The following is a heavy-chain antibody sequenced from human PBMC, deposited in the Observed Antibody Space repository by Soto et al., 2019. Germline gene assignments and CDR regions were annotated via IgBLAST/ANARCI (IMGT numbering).Heavy chain of an antibody. CDR2: IYPADSDT. J-gene: IGHJ4*02. Sequence: PGESLKISCKGSGYSFTSYWIGWVLQIPGKGLECMGIIYPADSDTRYGPSFQGQVTISVDKSISTAYLQWSSLKASDTAMYYCAKYSGSYHSNFDYWGQGTLVTVSS. D-gene: IGHD1-26*01. CDR1: GYSFTSYW. CDR3: AKYSGSYHSNFDY. V-gene: IGHV5-51*01.